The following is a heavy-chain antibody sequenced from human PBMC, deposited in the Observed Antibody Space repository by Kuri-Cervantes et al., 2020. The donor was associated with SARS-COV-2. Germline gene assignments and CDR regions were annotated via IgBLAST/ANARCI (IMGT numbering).Heavy chain of an antibody. CDR1: GGSISSYY. CDR3: ARRVPPWYDFWSGYYGMEV. J-gene: IGHJ6*02. CDR2: IYTSGST. V-gene: IGHV4-4*07. Sequence: SETLSLSWIVYGGSISSYYWSWLRQPAGRGLEWIGRIYTSGSTNYNTSLKSRVTISVDTSTNQFSLKLRSVTAADTAVYYCARRVPPWYDFWSGYYGMEVWGQGTTVTGSS. D-gene: IGHD3-3*01.